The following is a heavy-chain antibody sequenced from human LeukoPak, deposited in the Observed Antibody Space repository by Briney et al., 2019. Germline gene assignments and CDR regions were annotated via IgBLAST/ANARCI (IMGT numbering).Heavy chain of an antibody. CDR2: IYPGDSDT. V-gene: IGHV5-51*01. CDR3: ARRGTMVRGLMGPFDY. D-gene: IGHD3-10*01. Sequence: GESLKISCKGSGYSFTSYWIGWVRQMPGKGLEWMGIIYPGDSDTTYSPSFQGQVTISADKSISTAYLQWSSLKASDTAIYFCARRGTMVRGLMGPFDYWGQGTLVTVSS. J-gene: IGHJ4*02. CDR1: GYSFTSYW.